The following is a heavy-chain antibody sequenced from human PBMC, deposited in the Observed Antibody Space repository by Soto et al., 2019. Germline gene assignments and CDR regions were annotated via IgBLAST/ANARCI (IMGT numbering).Heavy chain of an antibody. CDR3: AKAHTYYYDSSGYSAALGYYYYYGMDV. D-gene: IGHD3-22*01. V-gene: IGHV3-30*18. CDR1: GFTFSSYG. Sequence: GGSLRLSCAASGFTFSSYGMHWVRQAPGKGLEWVAVISYDGSNKYYADSVKGRFTISRDNSKNTLYLQMNRLRAEDTAVYYCAKAHTYYYDSSGYSAALGYYYYYGMDVWGQGTTVTVSS. J-gene: IGHJ6*02. CDR2: ISYDGSNK.